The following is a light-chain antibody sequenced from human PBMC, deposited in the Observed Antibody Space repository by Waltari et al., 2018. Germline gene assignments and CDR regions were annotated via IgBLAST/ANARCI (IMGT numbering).Light chain of an antibody. CDR2: KAS. CDR1: QCISSS. V-gene: IGKV1-5*03. CDR3: QQYNNYSWT. Sequence: DIQMTQSPSTLSASVGDRVTITCRASQCISSSLDWYQQKPGKAPKLLIYKASSLESGVPPRFSGSGAATELTLTISSLQPDDFATYYCQQYNNYSWTFGQGTKVEIK. J-gene: IGKJ1*01.